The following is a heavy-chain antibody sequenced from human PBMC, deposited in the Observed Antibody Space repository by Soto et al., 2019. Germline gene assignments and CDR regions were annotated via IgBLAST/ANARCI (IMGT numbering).Heavy chain of an antibody. CDR3: ARGRYGDY. CDR2: ISAHNGNT. D-gene: IGHD1-1*01. Sequence: QVHLVQSGAEVKKPGASVKVSCKASGYTFTSYGITWVRQAPGQGLEWMGWISAHNGNTDYAQKLQGRVIVTRDTSTSTASRELRSLRSDDTAVYYCARGRYGDYWGQGDLVTVSS. J-gene: IGHJ4*02. CDR1: GYTFTSYG. V-gene: IGHV1-18*01.